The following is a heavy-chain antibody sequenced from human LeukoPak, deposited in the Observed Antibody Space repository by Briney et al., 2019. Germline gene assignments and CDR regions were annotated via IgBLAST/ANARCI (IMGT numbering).Heavy chain of an antibody. V-gene: IGHV4-59*12. Sequence: SETLSLTCTVSGGSISSYYWSWIRQPPGKGLEWIGYIDYSGSTNYNASLKSRATISVDTSKNQFSLKLSSVTAADTAVYYCARGRFYCSGGSCYAPEFDIWGQGTMVTVSS. D-gene: IGHD2-15*01. CDR1: GGSISSYY. CDR2: IDYSGST. J-gene: IGHJ3*02. CDR3: ARGRFYCSGGSCYAPEFDI.